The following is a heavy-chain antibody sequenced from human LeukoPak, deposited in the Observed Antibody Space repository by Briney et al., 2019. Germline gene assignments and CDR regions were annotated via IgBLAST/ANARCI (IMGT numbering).Heavy chain of an antibody. D-gene: IGHD3-10*01. CDR2: IYWNGGST. V-gene: IGHV3-20*04. J-gene: IGHJ4*02. CDR3: ARGYGSGEDGDY. CDR1: GFTFDDYG. Sequence: GGSLRLSCAASGFTFDDYGMSWVRQAPGKGLEWVSGIYWNGGSTGYADSLKGRFTISRDNAKNSLYLQMNSLRAEDTALYYCARGYGSGEDGDYWGQGTLVTVSS.